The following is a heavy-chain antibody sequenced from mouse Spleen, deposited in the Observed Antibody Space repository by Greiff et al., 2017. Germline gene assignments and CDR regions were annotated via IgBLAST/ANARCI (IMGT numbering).Heavy chain of an antibody. Sequence: EVKLVESGGGLVKPGGSLKLSCAASGFTFSSYAMSWVRQTPEKRLEWVAHINSNGGSSYYPDTVTDRFNISSANAKTTLYLQMGSLRSEDKALYCCARHGGLRRRFFDYWGQGTTLTVSS. J-gene: IGHJ2*01. CDR2: INSNGGSS. V-gene: IGHV5-6-2*01. CDR1: GFTFSSYA. CDR3: ARHGGLRRRFFDY. D-gene: IGHD1-2*01.